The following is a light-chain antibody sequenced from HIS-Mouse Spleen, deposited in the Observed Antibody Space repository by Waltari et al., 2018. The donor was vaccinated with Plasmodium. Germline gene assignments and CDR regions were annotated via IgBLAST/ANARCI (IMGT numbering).Light chain of an antibody. Sequence: DIQLTQSHPTLSASVGDSVTIPCLASQSISSRLAWYQQKPGKAPKLMIYKASSLERGVPSRFSGSGSGTEFTLTISSLQPDDFATYYCQQYNSYSWTFGQGTKVEIK. CDR3: QQYNSYSWT. CDR1: QSISSR. V-gene: IGKV1-5*03. J-gene: IGKJ1*01. CDR2: KAS.